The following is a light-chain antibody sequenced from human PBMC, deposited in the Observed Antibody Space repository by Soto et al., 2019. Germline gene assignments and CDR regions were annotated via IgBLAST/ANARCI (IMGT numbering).Light chain of an antibody. J-gene: IGLJ1*01. CDR3: LSYSSSTSPYV. V-gene: IGLV2-14*01. Sequence: QAALTQPASVSGSPGQPITISCTGTSSDVGGYNFVSWYQQHPGKAPKLMIYDVTHRPSGVSNRFSGSKSGNTASLTISGLQAEDEADYYCLSYSSSTSPYVLGTGTKVTVL. CDR2: DVT. CDR1: SSDVGGYNF.